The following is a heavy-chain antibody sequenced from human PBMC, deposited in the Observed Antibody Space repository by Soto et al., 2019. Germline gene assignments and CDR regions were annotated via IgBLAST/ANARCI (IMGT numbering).Heavy chain of an antibody. CDR3: ARHLPLQQVWLDP. D-gene: IGHD4-4*01. CDR2: IYYSGST. CDR1: GGSISSSSYY. Sequence: SETLSLTCTVSGGSISSSSYYWGWIRQPPGKGLEWIGSIYYSGSTYYNPSLKSRVTISVDTSKNQFSLKLSSVTAADAAVYYCARHLPLQQVWLDPWGQGTLVTVSS. J-gene: IGHJ5*02. V-gene: IGHV4-39*01.